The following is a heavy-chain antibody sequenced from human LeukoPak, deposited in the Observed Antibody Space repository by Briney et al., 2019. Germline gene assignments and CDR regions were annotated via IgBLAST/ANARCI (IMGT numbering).Heavy chain of an antibody. J-gene: IGHJ4*02. D-gene: IGHD3-10*01. CDR3: ARVGYYYGSGFDY. CDR1: GGSISSSSYY. V-gene: IGHV4-39*01. Sequence: SETLSLTCTVSGGSISSSSYYWGWIRQPPGKGLEWIGSISYSGSTYYNPSLKSRVTISVDTSKNQFSLKLSSVTAADTAVYYCARVGYYYGSGFDYWGQGTLVTVSS. CDR2: ISYSGST.